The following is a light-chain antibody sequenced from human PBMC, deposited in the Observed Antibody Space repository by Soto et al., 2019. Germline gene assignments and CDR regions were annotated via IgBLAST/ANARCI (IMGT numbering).Light chain of an antibody. J-gene: IGKJ5*01. CDR2: AAS. CDR3: QQYGSAPLT. CDR1: QSVSNNY. Sequence: EIVLTQSPGTLSLSPGERATLSCRASQSVSNNYLAWYQQKPGQAPRLLISAASSRATAIPDRFSGSGSGTDFTITISRLEPEDFAVYFCQQYGSAPLTFGQGTRLEIE. V-gene: IGKV3-20*01.